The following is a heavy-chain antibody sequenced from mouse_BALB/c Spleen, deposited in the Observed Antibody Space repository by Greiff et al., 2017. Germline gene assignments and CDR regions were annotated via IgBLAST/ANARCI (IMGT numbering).Heavy chain of an antibody. Sequence: KLMESGGGLVKPGGSLKLSCAASGFTFSSYTMSWVHQTPEKRLEWVATISSGGSYTYYPDSVKGRFTISRDNAKNTLYLQMSSLKSEDTAMYYCTTTMITTGYAMDYWGQGTSVTVSA. CDR2: ISSGGSYT. CDR1: GFTFSSYT. CDR3: TTTMITTGYAMDY. D-gene: IGHD2-4*01. V-gene: IGHV5-6-4*01. J-gene: IGHJ4*01.